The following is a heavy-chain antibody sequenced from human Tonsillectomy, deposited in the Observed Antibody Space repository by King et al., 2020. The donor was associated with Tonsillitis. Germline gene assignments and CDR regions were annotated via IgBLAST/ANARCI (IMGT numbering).Heavy chain of an antibody. D-gene: IGHD3-22*01. CDR3: RGYDSSGSPDY. CDR2: IKAKIDGRTT. J-gene: IGHJ4*02. Sequence: VQLVESGGGLVKPGGSLRLSCAASGFTFNNAWMNWVRQAPGKGLEWVGRIKAKIDGRTTDYAAPVKGRFTISRDDSKNTLYLQMNSLKTEDTAVYYCRGYDSSGSPDYWGQGTLVTVSS. V-gene: IGHV3-15*07. CDR1: GFTFNNAW.